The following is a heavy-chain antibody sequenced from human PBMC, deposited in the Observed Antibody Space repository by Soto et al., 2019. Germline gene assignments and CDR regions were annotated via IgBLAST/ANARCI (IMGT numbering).Heavy chain of an antibody. CDR1: GGSLSNYG. CDR2: IIPVFGTP. Sequence: QVQLVQSGAEVKKPGSSVKVSCKASGGSLSNYGISWVRQAPGQGLEWMGAIIPVFGTPNYAQKFQDRVTLTADEPTTTGYMEVRSLTSEDTAVYYCARGDATKIVVTTYYAMDVWGQGTTVTVSS. J-gene: IGHJ6*02. CDR3: ARGDATKIVVTTYYAMDV. D-gene: IGHD3-22*01. V-gene: IGHV1-69*12.